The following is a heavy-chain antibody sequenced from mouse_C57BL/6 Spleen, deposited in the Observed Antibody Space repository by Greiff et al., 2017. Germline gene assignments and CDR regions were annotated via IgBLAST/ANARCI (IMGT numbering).Heavy chain of an antibody. Sequence: QVQLQQPGTELVKPGASVKLSCKASGYTFTSYWMHWVKQRPGQGLEWIGNINPSNGGTNYNEKFKSKATLTVDKSSSTAYMQLISLTSEDSAVYYCARSGSNHWYFDVWGTGTTVTVSS. CDR3: ARSGSNHWYFDV. CDR2: INPSNGGT. CDR1: GYTFTSYW. D-gene: IGHD1-1*01. V-gene: IGHV1-53*01. J-gene: IGHJ1*03.